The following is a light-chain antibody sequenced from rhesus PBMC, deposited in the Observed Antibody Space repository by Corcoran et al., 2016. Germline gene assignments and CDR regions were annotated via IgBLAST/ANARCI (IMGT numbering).Light chain of an antibody. CDR1: QGISTY. CDR3: LQYNSNPPT. Sequence: DIQMTQSPSSLSASVGDRVTITCRASQGISTYLNWYQQKPGKAPKRLIYAASSLESGVPSRFSGSGSGTDFTLTISSLLPEDCATYYCLQYNSNPPTFGGGTKVEIK. J-gene: IGKJ4*01. V-gene: IGKV1-43*01. CDR2: AAS.